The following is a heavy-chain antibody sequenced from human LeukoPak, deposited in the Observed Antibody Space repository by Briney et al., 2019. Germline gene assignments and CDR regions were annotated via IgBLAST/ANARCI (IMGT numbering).Heavy chain of an antibody. Sequence: TSETLSLTCTVSGGSISSHYWSWIRQPPGKGLEWIGYIYYSGSTNYNPSLKSRVTISVDTSKNQFSLMLSSVTAADTAVYYCARLYCSGGSCFDYWGQGTLVTVSS. CDR2: IYYSGST. CDR1: GGSISSHY. CDR3: ARLYCSGGSCFDY. D-gene: IGHD2-15*01. V-gene: IGHV4-59*11. J-gene: IGHJ4*02.